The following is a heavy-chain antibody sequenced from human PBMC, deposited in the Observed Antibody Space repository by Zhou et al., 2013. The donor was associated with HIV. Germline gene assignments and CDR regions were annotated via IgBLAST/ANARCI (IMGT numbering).Heavy chain of an antibody. J-gene: IGHJ4*02. CDR2: IIPIFGPT. D-gene: IGHD1-26*01. Sequence: QVQLVQSGAEVKKPGSSVKVSCKASGGTFSNYAITWVRQAPGQGLEWMGRIIPIFGPTNYAQKFQGRVTITADESTNTAYMELSSLRSEDTAVYYCVRDVGPSYYFDYWGQGTLVTVSS. CDR3: VRDVGPSYYFDY. CDR1: GGTFSNYA. V-gene: IGHV1-69*13.